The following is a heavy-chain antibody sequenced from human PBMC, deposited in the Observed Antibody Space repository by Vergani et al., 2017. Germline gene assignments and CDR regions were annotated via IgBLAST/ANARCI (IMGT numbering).Heavy chain of an antibody. D-gene: IGHD2-2*01. CDR3: AKVCGSTSCPYGGGAFDV. Sequence: QLLESGGGLIQPGGPLRLPCAASGFTFNSYAMTWVRQAPGKGLVWVSGINNNGGSTYYADSVKGRFTISRDNSKNTLYLQMTDLRAEDTATYYCAKVCGSTSCPYGGGAFDVWGHGTMVTVSS. V-gene: IGHV3-23*01. CDR2: INNNGGST. J-gene: IGHJ3*01. CDR1: GFTFNSYA.